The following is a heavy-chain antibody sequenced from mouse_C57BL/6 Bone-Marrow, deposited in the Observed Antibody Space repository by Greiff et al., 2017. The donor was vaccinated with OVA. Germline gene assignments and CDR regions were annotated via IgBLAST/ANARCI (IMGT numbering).Heavy chain of an antibody. CDR1: GFTFSSYG. J-gene: IGHJ2*01. Sequence: EVQLVESGGDLVKPGGSLKLSCAASGFTFSSYGMSWVRQTPDKRLEWVATISSGGSYTYYPDSVKGRFTISRDNAKNTLYLQMSSLKSEDTAMYYCARHHDYGSSYGYWGQGTTLTVSS. CDR2: ISSGGSYT. V-gene: IGHV5-6*01. D-gene: IGHD1-1*01. CDR3: ARHHDYGSSYGY.